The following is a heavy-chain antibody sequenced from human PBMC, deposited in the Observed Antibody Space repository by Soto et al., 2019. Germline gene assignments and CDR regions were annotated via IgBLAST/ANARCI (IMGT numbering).Heavy chain of an antibody. V-gene: IGHV3-66*01. CDR2: IYSGGTT. CDR3: ARGGSYGGNSEGEIDY. Sequence: VQLVESGGGLVQPGGSLRLSCAASGFTVSSNYMSWVRQAPGKGLEWVSVIYSGGTTYYADSVKGRFTISRDNSKNTLYLQMNSLRAEDTAVYYCARGGSYGGNSEGEIDYWGQGTLVTVSS. J-gene: IGHJ4*02. CDR1: GFTVSSNY. D-gene: IGHD4-17*01.